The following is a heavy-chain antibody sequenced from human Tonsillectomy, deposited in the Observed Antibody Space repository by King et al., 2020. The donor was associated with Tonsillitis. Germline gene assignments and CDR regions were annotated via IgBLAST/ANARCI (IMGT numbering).Heavy chain of an antibody. CDR1: GGSINTYY. Sequence: MQLQESGPGLVKPSETLSLTRTVSGGSINTYYWSWIRQPPGKGLEWIGYISYRGRTDYNPSLKSRVAISVDTSKNQFSLKLSSVTAADTAVYYCARVYGPFAYWGEGTLVTVSS. V-gene: IGHV4-59*01. D-gene: IGHD2/OR15-2a*01. CDR2: ISYRGRT. J-gene: IGHJ4*02. CDR3: ARVYGPFAY.